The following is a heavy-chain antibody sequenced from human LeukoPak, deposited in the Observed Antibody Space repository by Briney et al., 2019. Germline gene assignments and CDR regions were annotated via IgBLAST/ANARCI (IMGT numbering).Heavy chain of an antibody. CDR3: ARASMATINYYYFYMDA. V-gene: IGHV3-30*04. D-gene: IGHD5-24*01. J-gene: IGHJ6*03. Sequence: PGGSLRLSCEASGFRLIKYAMHWVRQAPGRGLEWVAVISFDGKKGFYADSVKGRFTISRDNSKNALFLQMNSLQTDDTAIYYCARASMATINYYYFYMDAWGKGTTVTASS. CDR2: ISFDGKKG. CDR1: GFRLIKYA.